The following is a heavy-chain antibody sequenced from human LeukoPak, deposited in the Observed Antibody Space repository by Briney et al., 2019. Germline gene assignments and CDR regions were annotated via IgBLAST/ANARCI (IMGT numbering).Heavy chain of an antibody. J-gene: IGHJ4*02. CDR1: GYTLTELS. Sequence: ASVKVSCKVSGYTLTELSMHWVRQAPGKGLEWMGGFDPEDGETIYAQKFQGRVTMTGDTSTDTAYMELSSLRSEDTAVYYCATFLELTPGDYWGQGTLVTVSS. D-gene: IGHD3-3*01. CDR3: ATFLELTPGDY. CDR2: FDPEDGET. V-gene: IGHV1-24*01.